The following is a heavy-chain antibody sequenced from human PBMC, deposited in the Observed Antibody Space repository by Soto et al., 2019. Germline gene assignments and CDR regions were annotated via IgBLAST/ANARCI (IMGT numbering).Heavy chain of an antibody. CDR3: ASGGCMLPLLDYYYGMDV. D-gene: IGHD2-8*01. CDR1: GGTFSSYA. J-gene: IGHJ6*02. CDR2: IIPIFGTA. V-gene: IGHV1-69*06. Sequence: RASVKVSCKASGGTFSSYAISWVRQAPGQGLEWMGGIIPIFGTANYAQKFQGRVTITADKSTSTAYMELSSLRSEDTAVYYCASGGCMLPLLDYYYGMDVWGQGTTVTVSS.